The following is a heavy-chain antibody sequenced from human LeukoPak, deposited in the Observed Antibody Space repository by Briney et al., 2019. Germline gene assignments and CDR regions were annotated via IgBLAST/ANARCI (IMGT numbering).Heavy chain of an antibody. CDR1: GGSISSGDYY. CDR2: IYYSGST. Sequence: PSETLSLTCTVSGGSISSGDYYWSWIRQPPGKGLEWIGYIYYSGSTYYNPSLKSRVTISVDTSKNQFSLKLSSVTAADTAVYYCARVERSHYSNYGPYYYYGMDVWGQGTTVTVSS. J-gene: IGHJ6*02. V-gene: IGHV4-30-4*01. CDR3: ARVERSHYSNYGPYYYYGMDV. D-gene: IGHD4-11*01.